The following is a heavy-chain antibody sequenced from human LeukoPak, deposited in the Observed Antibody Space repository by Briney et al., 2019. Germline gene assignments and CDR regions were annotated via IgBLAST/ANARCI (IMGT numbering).Heavy chain of an antibody. CDR2: INHSGST. CDR1: GGSFSGYY. CDR3: ARGSLDYYYGMDV. Sequence: SETLSLTCAVYGGSFSGYYWSWIRQPPGKGLEWIGEINHSGSTNYSPSLKSRVTISVDTSKNQFSLKLSSVTAADTAVYYCARGSLDYYYGMDVWGQGTTVTVSS. V-gene: IGHV4-34*01. J-gene: IGHJ6*02.